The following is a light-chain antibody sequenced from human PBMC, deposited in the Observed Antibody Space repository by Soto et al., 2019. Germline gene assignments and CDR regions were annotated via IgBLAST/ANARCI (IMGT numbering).Light chain of an antibody. V-gene: IGKV1-39*01. Sequence: DIQMTQSPSTLSASVGDSVTITCRASQSITTYVNWYQQKLGKDPTLLIYSASSLQSGVPARFSGSGSGTDFTLTISSLQPEDFATYFCQQCYSSPRTFGQGTKVEI. CDR1: QSITTY. J-gene: IGKJ1*01. CDR3: QQCYSSPRT. CDR2: SAS.